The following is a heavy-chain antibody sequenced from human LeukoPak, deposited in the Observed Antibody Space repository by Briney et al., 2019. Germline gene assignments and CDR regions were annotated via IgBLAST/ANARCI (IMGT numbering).Heavy chain of an antibody. D-gene: IGHD3-16*02. CDR2: ISGDGGTT. V-gene: IGHV3-43*02. CDR3: AKDLREYFDYTWGTYRYTGDLLDY. CDR1: GXTFDDYA. Sequence: GESLRLSCAASGXTFDDYAMHWVRQAPGKGLEWVSLISGDGGTTYYADSVKGRFTISRDNRGNSLYLQMNSLRTEDTALYCCAKDLREYFDYTWGTYRYTGDLLDYGGRGTLVTVSS. J-gene: IGHJ4*02.